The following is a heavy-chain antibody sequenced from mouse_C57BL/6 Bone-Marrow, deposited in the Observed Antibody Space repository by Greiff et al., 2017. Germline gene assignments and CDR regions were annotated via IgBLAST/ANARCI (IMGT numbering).Heavy chain of an antibody. J-gene: IGHJ4*01. CDR1: GYTFTSYW. CDR3: AREDDYGNYYAMDY. Sequence: QVQLQQPGAELVMPGASVKLSCKASGYTFTSYWMHWVKQRPGQGLEWIGEIDPSDSYTNYNQKFKGKSTLTVDKSSSTAYMQHSSLTSEDSAVYYCAREDDYGNYYAMDYWGQGTSVTVSS. V-gene: IGHV1-69*01. CDR2: IDPSDSYT. D-gene: IGHD2-4*01.